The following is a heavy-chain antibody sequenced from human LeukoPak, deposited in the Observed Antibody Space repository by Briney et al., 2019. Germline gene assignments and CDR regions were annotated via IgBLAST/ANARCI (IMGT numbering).Heavy chain of an antibody. CDR2: IYYSGST. CDR1: GGSMSTYY. J-gene: IGHJ4*02. D-gene: IGHD3-10*01. V-gene: IGHV4-59*01. CDR3: ARVVYSGSWGYFDS. Sequence: SETLSLTCTVSGGSMSTYYWSWIRQSPGKGLEWIGYIYYSGSTSYNPSLKSRLTISIDTSKTQFYLKLSSVTAADTAVYYCARVVYSGSWGYFDSWRQGILVTVSS.